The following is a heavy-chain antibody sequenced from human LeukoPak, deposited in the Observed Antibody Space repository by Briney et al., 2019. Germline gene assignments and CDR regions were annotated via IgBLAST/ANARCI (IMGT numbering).Heavy chain of an antibody. CDR2: IFYAGKT. J-gene: IGHJ4*02. V-gene: IGHV4-61*08. Sequence: TSETLSLTCTLSGDSFRSGGLYWGWIRQPPGKRPEWIGDIFYAGKTNYSPSLKSRATISLDTSESQFSLKLTSMTAADTAVYYCARIFDSWGQGVLVTVSS. CDR1: GDSFRSGGLY. CDR3: ARIFDS.